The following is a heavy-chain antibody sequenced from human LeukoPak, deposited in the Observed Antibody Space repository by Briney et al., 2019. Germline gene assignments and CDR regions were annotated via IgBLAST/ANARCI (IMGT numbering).Heavy chain of an antibody. CDR1: GFTFSSYW. D-gene: IGHD1-26*01. V-gene: IGHV3-7*01. Sequence: GGSLRLSCGASGFTFSSYWMSWVRQAPGKGLEWVANIKQDGSEKYYVDSVKGRFTISRDNPKNSLYLQMNSLRAEDTAVYYCATWEWERGGFDIWGQGTMVTVSS. CDR3: ATWEWERGGFDI. J-gene: IGHJ3*02. CDR2: IKQDGSEK.